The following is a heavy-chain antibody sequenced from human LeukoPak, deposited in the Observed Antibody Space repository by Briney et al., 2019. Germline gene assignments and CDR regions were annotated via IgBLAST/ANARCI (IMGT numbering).Heavy chain of an antibody. CDR3: ARRAVIPDNNFFDF. CDR1: GYSFKRYW. Sequence: GESLKTFLKGSGYSFKRYWNGWVRQMPGKGLEWMGVIYPGDSDTRFSPSFQGQVTFSADKSISTAYLPWSSLKASDTAMYYCARRAVIPDNNFFDFWGQGGLVPVSS. D-gene: IGHD2-21*01. V-gene: IGHV5-51*01. CDR2: IYPGDSDT. J-gene: IGHJ4*02.